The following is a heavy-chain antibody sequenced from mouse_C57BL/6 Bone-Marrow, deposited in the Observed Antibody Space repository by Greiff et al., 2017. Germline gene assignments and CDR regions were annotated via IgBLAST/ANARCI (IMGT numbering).Heavy chain of an antibody. V-gene: IGHV5-17*01. CDR1: GFTFSDYG. D-gene: IGHD1-1*01. CDR2: ISSGSSTN. J-gene: IGHJ4*01. Sequence: EVQLVESGGGLVKPGGSLKLSCAASGFTFSDYGMHWVRQAPEKGLEWVAYISSGSSTNYYADTVKGRFTISRDNAKNTLFLQMTSLRSEDTAMYYCARGVVAHMDYWGQGTSVTVSS. CDR3: ARGVVAHMDY.